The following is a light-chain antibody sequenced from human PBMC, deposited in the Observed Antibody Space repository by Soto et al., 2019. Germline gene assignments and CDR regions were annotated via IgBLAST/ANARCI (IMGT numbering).Light chain of an antibody. V-gene: IGKV3-15*01. J-gene: IGKJ1*01. CDR3: QQYNKWPPWT. CDR1: QTISSN. CDR2: GAS. Sequence: EIVMTQSPATLSVSPGERATLSCRASQTISSNLAWYQQKPGQAPRLLIYGASTRATGIPARFSGSGSGTEFTLTISSLPSEDFAVYYCQQYNKWPPWTFGQGTKVDIK.